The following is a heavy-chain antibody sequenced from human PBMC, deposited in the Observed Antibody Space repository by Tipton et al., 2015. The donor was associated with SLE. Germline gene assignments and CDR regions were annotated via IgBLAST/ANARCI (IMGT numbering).Heavy chain of an antibody. CDR1: GGSMDSGGYS. Sequence: LRLSCSVSGGSMDSGGYSWSWIRQQPGQGLEWIAYIYFTGNTYYNPSLKSRVSMSVDTWENQFSLKLSSVTAADTAIYYCARRIAVTEYFDSWSQGTLVTVSA. J-gene: IGHJ4*02. CDR2: IYFTGNT. CDR3: ARRIAVTEYFDS. V-gene: IGHV4-31*03. D-gene: IGHD6-19*01.